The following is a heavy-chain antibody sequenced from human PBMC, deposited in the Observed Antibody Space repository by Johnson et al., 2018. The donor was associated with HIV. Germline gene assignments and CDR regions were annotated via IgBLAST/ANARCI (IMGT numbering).Heavy chain of an antibody. CDR1: GFTFSSYY. CDR2: ISTSGSTI. V-gene: IGHV3-11*04. D-gene: IGHD3-10*01. Sequence: QVQLVESGGGLVQPGGSLRLSCAASGFTFSSYYMSWIRQAPGKGLEWVSYISTSGSTIYSADSVQGRFTISRDNSKNTLYLQMNSRRAEDTAVYYCASPDYERYYGAFDIWGQGTMVTVSS. CDR3: ASPDYERYYGAFDI. J-gene: IGHJ3*02.